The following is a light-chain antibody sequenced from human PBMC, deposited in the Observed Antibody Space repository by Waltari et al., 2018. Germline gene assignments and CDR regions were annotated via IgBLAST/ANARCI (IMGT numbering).Light chain of an antibody. V-gene: IGLV3-25*03. CDR2: NDS. CDR3: QSGDSSGVGV. J-gene: IGLJ3*02. CDR1: ALPKHY. Sequence: SYELTQPPSVSVSPGQTARLTCSGAALPKHYAHWYQQKPGQVPVLVIYNDSERPSGIPERFSGSSSGTTVTLTISGVQAEDEADYYCQSGDSSGVGVFGGGTKLTVL.